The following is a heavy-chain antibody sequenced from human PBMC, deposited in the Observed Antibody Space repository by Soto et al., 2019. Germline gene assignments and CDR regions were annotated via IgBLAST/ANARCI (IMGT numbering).Heavy chain of an antibody. V-gene: IGHV3-30-3*01. CDR1: GFTFSSYA. J-gene: IGHJ3*01. D-gene: IGHD1-26*01. CDR2: ISYDGSNK. CDR3: ASGGWSDAFDL. Sequence: ESGGGVVQPGRSLRLSCAASGFTFSSYAMHWVRQAPGKGLEWVAVISYDGSNKYYADSMKGRFTISRDNSKNTLYLQMNSLRAEDTAVYSCASGGWSDAFDLWGQGTMVTVSS.